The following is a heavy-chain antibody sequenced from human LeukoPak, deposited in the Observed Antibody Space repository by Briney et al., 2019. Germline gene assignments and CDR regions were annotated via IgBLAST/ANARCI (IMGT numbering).Heavy chain of an antibody. V-gene: IGHV4-4*09. CDR3: ARGRGEVVVAAWDVFDI. D-gene: IGHD2-15*01. Sequence: SETLSLTCTVSGGAISSYYWSWIRQSPGQGLEWIAYMFDSGSTNFKPSLKSRVTISIDRSKNQFSLRLTSVTAADTGVYCCARGRGEVVVAAWDVFDIWGQGTMVTVSS. CDR1: GGAISSYY. J-gene: IGHJ3*02. CDR2: MFDSGST.